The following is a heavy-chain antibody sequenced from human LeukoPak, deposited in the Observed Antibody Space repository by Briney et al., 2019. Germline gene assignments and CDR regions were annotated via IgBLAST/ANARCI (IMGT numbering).Heavy chain of an antibody. Sequence: GGSLRLSCAASGFSFRSSSMNWVRQAPGKGLEWVSSITSSSNYIYYSDSVKGRFTISRDNAKNSLYLQMNSLRAEDTAVYYCARDQGDYGDFDYWGQGTLVTVSS. CDR2: ITSSSNYI. J-gene: IGHJ4*02. V-gene: IGHV3-21*01. CDR3: ARDQGDYGDFDY. D-gene: IGHD4-17*01. CDR1: GFSFRSSS.